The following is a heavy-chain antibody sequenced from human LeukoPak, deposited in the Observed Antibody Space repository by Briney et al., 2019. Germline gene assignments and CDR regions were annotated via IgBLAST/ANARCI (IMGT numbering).Heavy chain of an antibody. CDR1: GFTFSRYG. D-gene: IGHD6-19*01. Sequence: GGSLKLSCAASGFTFSRYGMHWVRQAPGKGLEWVAVISYDGSNKYYADSVKGRFTISRDNSKNTLYLQMNSLRAEDTAVYYCARGTIAVAGPSVYWGQGTLVTVSS. V-gene: IGHV3-30*19. J-gene: IGHJ4*02. CDR2: ISYDGSNK. CDR3: ARGTIAVAGPSVY.